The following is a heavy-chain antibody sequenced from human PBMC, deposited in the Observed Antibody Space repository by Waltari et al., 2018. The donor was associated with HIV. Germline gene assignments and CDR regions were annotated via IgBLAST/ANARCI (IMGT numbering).Heavy chain of an antibody. CDR1: GGSISSGSYY. Sequence: QVQLQESGPGLVKPSQTLSPTCTVSGGSISSGSYYWSWIRQPAGKGLEWIGRIYTSESTNYNPSLKSRVTISGDTSKNQFSLKLSSVTAADTAVYYCARRGIQLWFYAFDIWGQGTMVTVSS. V-gene: IGHV4-61*02. CDR2: IYTSEST. CDR3: ARRGIQLWFYAFDI. D-gene: IGHD5-18*01. J-gene: IGHJ3*02.